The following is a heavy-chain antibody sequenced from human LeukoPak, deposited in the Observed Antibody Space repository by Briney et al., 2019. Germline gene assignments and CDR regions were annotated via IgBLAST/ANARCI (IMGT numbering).Heavy chain of an antibody. J-gene: IGHJ4*02. CDR3: ATYMTTSYYFDY. CDR1: GYTFTSYD. V-gene: IGHV1-8*01. D-gene: IGHD2-2*01. Sequence: ASVKVSCKASGYTFTSYDINWVRQATGQGLEWMGWMNPNSGNTGYAQKFQGRVTMTRNTSISTAYMELSSMRSEDTAVYYCATYMTTSYYFDYWGQGTLVTVSS. CDR2: MNPNSGNT.